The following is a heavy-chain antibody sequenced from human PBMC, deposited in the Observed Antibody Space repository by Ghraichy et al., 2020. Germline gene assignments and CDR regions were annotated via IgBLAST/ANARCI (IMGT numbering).Heavy chain of an antibody. CDR2: ITSSSRTI. J-gene: IGHJ6*02. Sequence: GESLNISCVGSGFTFSGYSLNWVRQSPGKGLEWVSYITSSSRTISYADSVKGRFTISRDNAQNSLYLQMNSLRDEDTAVYFCARGSTVVRFYYYDGMDVWGHGTTVTVSS. D-gene: IGHD4-23*01. V-gene: IGHV3-48*02. CDR3: ARGSTVVRFYYYDGMDV. CDR1: GFTFSGYS.